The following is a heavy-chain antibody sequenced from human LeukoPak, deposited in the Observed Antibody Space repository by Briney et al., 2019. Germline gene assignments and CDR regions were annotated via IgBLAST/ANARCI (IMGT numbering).Heavy chain of an antibody. CDR1: GGSISSYY. D-gene: IGHD6-13*01. Sequence: PSETLSLTCTVSGGSISSYYWSWIRQPPGKGLEWIGYIYYSGSTNYNPSLKSRVTISVDTSKNQFSLKLSSVTAADTAVYYCARGYSSSWSGYYYYYYMDVWGKGTTVTISS. CDR3: ARGYSSSWSGYYYYYYMDV. J-gene: IGHJ6*03. CDR2: IYYSGST. V-gene: IGHV4-59*01.